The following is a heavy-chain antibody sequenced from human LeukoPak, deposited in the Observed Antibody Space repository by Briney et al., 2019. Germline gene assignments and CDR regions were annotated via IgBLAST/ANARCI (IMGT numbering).Heavy chain of an antibody. V-gene: IGHV3-48*03. Sequence: GGSLRLSCAASGFTFRSYEMNWVRQAPGKGLEWVSYISSSGSTIYYADSVKGRFTVSRDNAKNSLYLQMNSLRAEDTAVYYCAREPYYYDSSDYYSRGGFDIWGQGTVVSLSS. J-gene: IGHJ3*02. CDR3: AREPYYYDSSDYYSRGGFDI. CDR2: ISSSGSTI. CDR1: GFTFRSYE. D-gene: IGHD3-22*01.